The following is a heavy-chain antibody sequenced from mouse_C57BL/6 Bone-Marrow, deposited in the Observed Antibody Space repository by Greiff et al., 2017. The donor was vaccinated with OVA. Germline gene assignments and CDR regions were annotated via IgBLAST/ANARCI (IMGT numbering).Heavy chain of an antibody. CDR1: GFNIKDDY. CDR3: TTRGYGNYERAMDY. J-gene: IGHJ4*01. V-gene: IGHV14-4*01. Sequence: EVQLQQSGAELVRPGASVKSSCTASGFNIKDDYMHWVKQRPEQGLEWIGWIDPENGDTEYASKFQGKATITADTSSNTAYLQLSSLTSEDTAVYYCTTRGYGNYERAMDYWGQGTSVTVSS. D-gene: IGHD2-10*02. CDR2: IDPENGDT.